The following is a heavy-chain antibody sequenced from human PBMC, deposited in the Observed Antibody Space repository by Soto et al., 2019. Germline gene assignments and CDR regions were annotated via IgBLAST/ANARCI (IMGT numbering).Heavy chain of an antibody. J-gene: IGHJ4*02. Sequence: QVQLVESGGGVVQPGGSLRLSCAVSGFTFSDYGMHWVRQAPGKGLEWVAVISPDGINKYYPDSLRGRFTISSDNSKNTLYLQMSSLRGEDSAVYYGVKPSGWSPDDWGQGTHVTVSS. D-gene: IGHD6-19*01. CDR1: GFTFSDYG. V-gene: IGHV3-30*18. CDR3: VKPSGWSPDD. CDR2: ISPDGINK.